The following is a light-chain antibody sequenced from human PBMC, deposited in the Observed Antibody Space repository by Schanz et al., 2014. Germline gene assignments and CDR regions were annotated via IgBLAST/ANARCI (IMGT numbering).Light chain of an antibody. CDR2: GVH. CDR1: QSVSNN. V-gene: IGKV3-20*01. CDR3: QHYGSSSWT. Sequence: EIVLTQSPATLSLSPGEGATLSCRASQSVSNNIAWYQQKPGQAPRLLMSGVHDRASGIPDRFSGSGSETDFSLTISRLEPEDFAVYYCQHYGSSSWTFGQGTKVEIK. J-gene: IGKJ1*01.